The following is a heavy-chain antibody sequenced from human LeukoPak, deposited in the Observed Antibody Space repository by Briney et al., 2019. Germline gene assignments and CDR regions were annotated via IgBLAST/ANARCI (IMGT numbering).Heavy chain of an antibody. Sequence: ASVKVSCKASGGTFSSYAISWVRQAPGQGLEWMGGIIPIFGTANYAQKFQGRVTITADESTSTAYMELSNLRSEDTAVYYCARVGAEEGYYFDYWGQGTLVTVSS. V-gene: IGHV1-69*13. CDR2: IIPIFGTA. D-gene: IGHD3-3*01. CDR3: ARVGAEEGYYFDY. J-gene: IGHJ4*02. CDR1: GGTFSSYA.